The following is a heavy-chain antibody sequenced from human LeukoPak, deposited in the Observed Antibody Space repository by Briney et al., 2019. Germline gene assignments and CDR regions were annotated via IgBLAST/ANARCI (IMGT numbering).Heavy chain of an antibody. CDR3: ARHGWLVYYFDY. CDR1: GGSISSYY. J-gene: IGHJ4*02. D-gene: IGHD6-19*01. V-gene: IGHV4-59*08. Sequence: SETLSLTCTVSGGSISSYYWSWLRQPPGKGLEWIGYIYYSGSTNYNPSLKSRVTISVDTSKNQFSLKLSSVTAADTAVYYCARHGWLVYYFDYWGQGTLVTVSS. CDR2: IYYSGST.